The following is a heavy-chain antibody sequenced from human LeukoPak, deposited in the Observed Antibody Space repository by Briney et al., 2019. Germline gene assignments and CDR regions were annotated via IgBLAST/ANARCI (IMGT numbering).Heavy chain of an antibody. CDR3: ARGREVGATPDYYFDY. V-gene: IGHV3-21*01. CDR2: ISSSSSYI. Sequence: PGESMRLSCAASGFTFSSYSMNWVRQAPGKGLEWVSSISSSSSYIYYADSVKGRFTISRDNAKNSLYLQMNSLRAEDTAVYYCARGREVGATPDYYFDYWGQGTLVTVSS. D-gene: IGHD1-26*01. J-gene: IGHJ4*02. CDR1: GFTFSSYS.